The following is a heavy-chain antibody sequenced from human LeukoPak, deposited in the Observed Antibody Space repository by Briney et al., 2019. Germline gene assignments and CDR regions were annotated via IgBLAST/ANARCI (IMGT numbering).Heavy chain of an antibody. V-gene: IGHV1-18*01. CDR1: GYTFTSYG. D-gene: IGHD3-16*02. J-gene: IGHJ3*02. Sequence: ASVKVSCKASGYTFTSYGIRWVRQAPGQGLEWMGWISAYNGNTNYAQKLQGRVTMTTDTSTSTAYMELRSLRSDDTAVYYCARDAYDYVWGSYRSRGAFDIWGQGTMVTVSS. CDR3: ARDAYDYVWGSYRSRGAFDI. CDR2: ISAYNGNT.